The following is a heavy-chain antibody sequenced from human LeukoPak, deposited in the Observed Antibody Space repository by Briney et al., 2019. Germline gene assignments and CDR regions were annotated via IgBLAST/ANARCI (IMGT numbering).Heavy chain of an antibody. CDR3: AIGFGERGRYYLTFDY. Sequence: ASVKVSCKASGYTVTSDSINCVRQAPGQGLEWMGWISAYNGNTQYAQKVQGRVTMTTDTSTSNAYMELRSLTSDDAARYYCAIGFGERGRYYLTFDYWGQGTLATVSS. CDR1: GYTVTSDS. V-gene: IGHV1-18*01. D-gene: IGHD5-24*01. J-gene: IGHJ4*02. CDR2: ISAYNGNT.